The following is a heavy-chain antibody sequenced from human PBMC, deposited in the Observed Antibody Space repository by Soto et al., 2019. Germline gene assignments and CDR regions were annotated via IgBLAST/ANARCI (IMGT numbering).Heavy chain of an antibody. D-gene: IGHD1-26*01. Sequence: QVRLQQWGAGLLKPSETLSLTCAVYGASFSDSYWNWIRQPPGKGLEWIGEINHSGSTIYNTSLGSXXPXSXXTSRKQFTLNMRSATAADTAVYYCEREVPSRSFDLWGRGTPVTVSS. J-gene: IGHJ2*01. CDR2: INHSGST. CDR1: GASFSDSY. CDR3: EREVPSRSFDL. V-gene: IGHV4-34*01.